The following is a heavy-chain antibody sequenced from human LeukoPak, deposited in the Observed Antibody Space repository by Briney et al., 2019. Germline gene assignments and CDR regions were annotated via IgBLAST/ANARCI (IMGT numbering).Heavy chain of an antibody. CDR2: IYTSGST. D-gene: IGHD6-19*01. CDR3: ARGGYSSGWTRFDY. Sequence: PSETLSPTCTVSGGSISSYYWSWIRQPAGKGLEWIGRIYTSGSTNYNPSLKSRVTMSVDTSKNQFSLKLSSVTAADTAVYYCARGGYSSGWTRFDYWGQGTLVTVSS. V-gene: IGHV4-4*07. CDR1: GGSISSYY. J-gene: IGHJ4*02.